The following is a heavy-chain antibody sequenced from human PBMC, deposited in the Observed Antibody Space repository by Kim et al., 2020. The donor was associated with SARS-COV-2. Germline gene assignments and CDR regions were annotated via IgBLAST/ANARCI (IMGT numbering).Heavy chain of an antibody. Sequence: GGSLRLSCAASGFTFSSYGMHWVRQAPGKGLEWVAVIWYDGSNKYYADSVKGRFTISRDNSKNTLYLQMNSLRAEDTAVYYCATRGDIVVGRHYYYYGMDVWGQGTTVTVSS. V-gene: IGHV3-33*01. CDR1: GFTFSSYG. D-gene: IGHD2-2*01. J-gene: IGHJ6*02. CDR3: ATRGDIVVGRHYYYYGMDV. CDR2: IWYDGSNK.